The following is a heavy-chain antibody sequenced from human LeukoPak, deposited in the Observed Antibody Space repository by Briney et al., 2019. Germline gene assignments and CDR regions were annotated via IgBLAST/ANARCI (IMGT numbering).Heavy chain of an antibody. CDR1: GFTFSNYA. CDR3: AKEGYDSSGYYLFDY. V-gene: IGHV3-23*01. J-gene: IGHJ4*02. CDR2: ISGSASST. D-gene: IGHD3-22*01. Sequence: GGSLRLSCAASGFTFSNYAMSWVRQAPGKGLEWVSAISGSASSTYYADSVKGRFTIARDNSKNTLYLQMNSLRAEDTAVYYCAKEGYDSSGYYLFDYWGQGTLVTVSS.